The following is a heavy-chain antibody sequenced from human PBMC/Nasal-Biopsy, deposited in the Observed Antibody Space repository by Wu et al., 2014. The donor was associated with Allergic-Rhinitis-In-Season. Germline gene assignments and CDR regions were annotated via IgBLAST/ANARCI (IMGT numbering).Heavy chain of an antibody. CDR2: FYFGGGA. D-gene: IGHD7-27*01. V-gene: IGHV4-39*07. CDR1: GDSVSSSNYL. J-gene: IGHJ4*02. CDR3: ARDPSLGMPNFFDY. Sequence: TLSLTCTVSGDSVSSSNYLWAWIRQPPGKGLEWIGNFYFGGGAYYNRSLKSRLSMSVDSSKTQFSLKLSSVTAADTAIYYCARDPSLGMPNFFDYWGQGMLVTVSS.